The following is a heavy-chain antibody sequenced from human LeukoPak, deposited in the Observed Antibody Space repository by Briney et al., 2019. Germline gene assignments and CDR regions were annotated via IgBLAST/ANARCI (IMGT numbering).Heavy chain of an antibody. V-gene: IGHV3-7*03. D-gene: IGHD2-15*01. CDR2: IKKDGSEK. CDR1: GFIFSGSW. Sequence: GGSLRLSCTASGFIFSGSWVAWIRQAPGKGLEWVAIIKKDGSEKYYVDSMKGRFTISRDNAKNSLFLQMNSLRAEDTAIYYCTTDTWYSAGHWGQGTLVTVSS. CDR3: TTDTWYSAGH. J-gene: IGHJ4*02.